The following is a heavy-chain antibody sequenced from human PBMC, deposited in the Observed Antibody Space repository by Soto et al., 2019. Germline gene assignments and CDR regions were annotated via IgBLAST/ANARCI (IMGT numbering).Heavy chain of an antibody. CDR3: AMMIVVVTEDNWFDP. Sequence: QVQLVQSGAEVKKPGSSVMVSCKASGGTFSSYAISWVRQAPGQGLEWMGGIIPIFGTANYALKFQGRATISADESTSTAYMELSSLRSEDTAVYYCAMMIVVVTEDNWFDPWGQGTLVTVSS. D-gene: IGHD2-21*02. V-gene: IGHV1-69*01. J-gene: IGHJ5*02. CDR1: GGTFSSYA. CDR2: IIPIFGTA.